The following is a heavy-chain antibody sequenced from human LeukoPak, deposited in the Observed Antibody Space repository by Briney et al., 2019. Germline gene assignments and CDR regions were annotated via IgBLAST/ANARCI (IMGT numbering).Heavy chain of an antibody. CDR2: FSSSGSTI. CDR3: ARASGYSSSWGYFDY. Sequence: GGSLRLSCAASGFTFSSYEMNWVRQAPGKGLEWVSYFSSSGSTIYYADSVKGRFTISRDNAKNSLYLQMNSLRAEDTAVYYCARASGYSSSWGYFDYWGQGTLVTVSS. D-gene: IGHD6-13*01. CDR1: GFTFSSYE. V-gene: IGHV3-48*03. J-gene: IGHJ4*02.